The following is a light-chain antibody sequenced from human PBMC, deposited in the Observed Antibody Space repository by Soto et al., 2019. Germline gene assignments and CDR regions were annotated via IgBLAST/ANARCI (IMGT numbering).Light chain of an antibody. J-gene: IGKJ5*01. CDR1: QSVSSN. Sequence: EKVMTQSSATPSVSLGGKATLSCRASQSVSSNLAWYQHKPGQAPRLLIYNTSTRATGIPARFSGSGSGTEFTLTISSLQSEDFAVYYCQQYNDWPPLTFGQGTRLEIK. V-gene: IGKV3-15*01. CDR3: QQYNDWPPLT. CDR2: NTS.